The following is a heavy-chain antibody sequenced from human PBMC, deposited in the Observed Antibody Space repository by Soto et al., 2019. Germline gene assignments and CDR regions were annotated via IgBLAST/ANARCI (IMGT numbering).Heavy chain of an antibody. V-gene: IGHV3-53*01. CDR2: FYDLDGT. J-gene: IGHJ3*01. D-gene: IGHD4-4*01. CDR3: ATWHLQEHAYDV. CDR1: GLTVSGKKY. Sequence: VGSLRLSCAVSGLTVSGKKYVAWVRQAPGKGLEWESGFYDLDGTYYADSLKGRFTTSGDSSRTIVYLQRNGLRPEDTAVYYCATWHLQEHAYDVWGQGTTVTVSS.